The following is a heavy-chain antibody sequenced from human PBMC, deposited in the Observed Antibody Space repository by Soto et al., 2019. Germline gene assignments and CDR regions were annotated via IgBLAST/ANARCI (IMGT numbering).Heavy chain of an antibody. CDR2: IYWDDDK. CDR3: AHRLLVVRGTQYGWFDP. J-gene: IGHJ5*02. CDR1: GFSLSTSGVG. D-gene: IGHD3-10*01. V-gene: IGHV2-5*02. Sequence: QITLKESGPTLVKPTQTLTLTCTFSGFSLSTSGVGVGWIRQPPGKALEWLALIYWDDDKRYSPSLKSRLTITKDTSKNQVVLTMTNMDPVDTATYYCAHRLLVVRGTQYGWFDPWGQGTLVTVSS.